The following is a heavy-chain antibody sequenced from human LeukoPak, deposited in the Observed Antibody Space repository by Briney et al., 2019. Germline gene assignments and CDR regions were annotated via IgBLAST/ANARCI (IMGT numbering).Heavy chain of an antibody. CDR3: ARDRGTTSSAGYYFDT. CDR2: IWYDGSDK. Sequence: GGSLRLSCAASGFTFSSFGMHWVCQAPGKGLEWVAIIWYDGSDKYYADSVKGRFTVSRDNSKNTLHLQVNSLRAEDTAVYYCARDRGTTSSAGYYFDTWGQGALVTVSS. CDR1: GFTFSSFG. J-gene: IGHJ4*02. D-gene: IGHD6-6*01. V-gene: IGHV3-33*01.